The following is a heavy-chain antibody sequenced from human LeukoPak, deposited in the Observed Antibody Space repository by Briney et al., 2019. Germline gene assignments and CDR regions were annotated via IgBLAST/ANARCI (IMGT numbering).Heavy chain of an antibody. CDR2: IRYDGSKK. D-gene: IGHD2-8*02. J-gene: IGHJ6*03. CDR3: AKRCTGTTGAACWHYYYYHMDD. Sequence: GGSLRILFAASGFHFRSHGMPRGRQAPGQGPGGVAFIRYDGSKKYFADSVKGRFTISRDNSKNTLYLQMNTLRAEDTAVYYCAKRCTGTTGAACWHYYYYHMDDWGKGTTVTVSS. CDR1: GFHFRSHG. V-gene: IGHV3-30*02.